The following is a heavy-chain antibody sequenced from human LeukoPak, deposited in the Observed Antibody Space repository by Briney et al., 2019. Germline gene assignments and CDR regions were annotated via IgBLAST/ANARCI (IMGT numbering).Heavy chain of an antibody. CDR2: IYTSGST. D-gene: IGHD7-27*01. CDR1: GGSISSGSYY. V-gene: IGHV4-61*02. J-gene: IGHJ4*02. CDR3: ARDSTKLGITYYFDY. Sequence: SETLSLTCTVSGGSISSGSYYWSWIRQPAGKGLEWIGRIYTSGSTNYNPSLKSRVTISVDTSKNQFSLKLSSVTAADTAVYYCARDSTKLGITYYFDYWGQGTLVTVSS.